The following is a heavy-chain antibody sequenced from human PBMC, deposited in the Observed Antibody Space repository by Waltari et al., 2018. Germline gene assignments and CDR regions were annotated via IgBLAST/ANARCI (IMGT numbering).Heavy chain of an antibody. CDR2: ISGYNGNR. J-gene: IGHJ3*02. V-gene: IGHV1-18*01. CDR3: ARGINPSQDDAFDI. D-gene: IGHD3-3*02. Sequence: QVHLVQSGAEVKKPGASVKVSCKASGYTFTNYGISWVRQAPGQGLEWMGWISGYNGNRNYEQELQDRVTMTTDTATSTAYMELRSLRTDDTAVYYCARGINPSQDDAFDIWGQGTMVTVSS. CDR1: GYTFTNYG.